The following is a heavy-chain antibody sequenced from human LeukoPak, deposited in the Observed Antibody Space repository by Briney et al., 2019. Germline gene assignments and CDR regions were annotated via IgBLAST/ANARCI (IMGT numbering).Heavy chain of an antibody. CDR2: ISSSGSTI. J-gene: IGHJ4*02. D-gene: IGHD3-3*01. CDR1: GFTFSDYY. V-gene: IGHV3-11*04. Sequence: PGGSLRLSCAASGFTFSDYYMSWIRQAPGKGLEWVSYISSSGSTIYYADSVKGRFTISRDNAKNSLYLQMNSLRAEDTAVYYCARDYVVTISGVVNPGDYWGQGTLVTVSS. CDR3: ARDYVVTISGVVNPGDY.